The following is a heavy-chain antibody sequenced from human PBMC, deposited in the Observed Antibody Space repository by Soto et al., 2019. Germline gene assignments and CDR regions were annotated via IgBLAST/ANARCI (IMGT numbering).Heavy chain of an antibody. D-gene: IGHD3-10*01. CDR3: ARDDEYSGNGMDV. CDR1: EFTFSNYG. J-gene: IGHJ6*02. Sequence: QVQLVESGGGVVQPGRSLRLSCAASEFTFSNYGMHWVRQAPGKGLEWVAVILNDGSNRYHADSVKDRFTISRDNSKNTLYWQTTSLRAEDTAVYYCARDDEYSGNGMDVWGQVTTVTVS. CDR2: ILNDGSNR. V-gene: IGHV3-33*01.